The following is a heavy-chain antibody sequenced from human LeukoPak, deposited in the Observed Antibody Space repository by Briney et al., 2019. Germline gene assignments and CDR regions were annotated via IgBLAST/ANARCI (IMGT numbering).Heavy chain of an antibody. CDR2: ISYDGSNK. CDR3: AKGTRDYYYYGMDV. CDR1: GFTFSSYG. Sequence: GGSLRLSCAASGFTFSSYGMHWVRQAPGKGLEWVAVISYDGSNKYYADSVKGRFTISRDNSKNTLYLQINSLRAEDTAVYYCAKGTRDYYYYGMDVWGQGTTVTVSS. J-gene: IGHJ6*02. V-gene: IGHV3-30*18.